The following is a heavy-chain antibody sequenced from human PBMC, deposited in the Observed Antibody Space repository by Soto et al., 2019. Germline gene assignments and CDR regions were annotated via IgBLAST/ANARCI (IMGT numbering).Heavy chain of an antibody. CDR1: GYTLTSYH. CDR3: ARSQTIVLMVYAIENWFDP. D-gene: IGHD2-8*01. J-gene: IGHJ5*02. Sequence: GASVKVSCKASGYTLTSYHIHWVRQAPGQGLEWMGTLNPSGGRSSFAQRFQDRVTMARDTSTSTVYMELSSLRSEDTAVYYCARSQTIVLMVYAIENWFDPWGQGTLVTVSS. V-gene: IGHV1-46*01. CDR2: LNPSGGRS.